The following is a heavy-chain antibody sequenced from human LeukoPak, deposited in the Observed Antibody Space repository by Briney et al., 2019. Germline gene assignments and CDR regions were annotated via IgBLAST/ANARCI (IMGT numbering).Heavy chain of an antibody. CDR3: ARGVDFWSGYQPPRYYYMDV. CDR1: GGSISSYY. D-gene: IGHD3-3*01. V-gene: IGHV4-59*01. Sequence: SETLSLTCTVSGGSISSYYWSWIRQPPGKGLEWIGYIYYSGSTNYNPSLKSRVTISVDTSKNQFSLKLSSVTAADTAVYYCARGVDFWSGYQPPRYYYMDVWGKGTTVTVSS. CDR2: IYYSGST. J-gene: IGHJ6*03.